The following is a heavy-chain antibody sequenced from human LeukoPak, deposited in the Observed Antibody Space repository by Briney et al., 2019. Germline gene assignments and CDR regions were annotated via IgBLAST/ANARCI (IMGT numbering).Heavy chain of an antibody. CDR2: IYYSGST. D-gene: IGHD2-2*01. V-gene: IGHV4-61*01. CDR3: ARAVVTAIFDY. CDR1: GGSFSSGSYY. J-gene: IGHJ4*02. Sequence: SETLSLTCTVSGGSFSSGSYYWRWLRQPPGKGLEWIGCIYYSGSTNYNPSLKSRVTISVDTPKNQFSLKLSSVTAADTAVYYCARAVVTAIFDYWGQGTLVTVSS.